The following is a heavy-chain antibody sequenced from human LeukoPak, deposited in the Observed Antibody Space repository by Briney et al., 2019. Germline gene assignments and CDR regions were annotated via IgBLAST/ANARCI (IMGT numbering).Heavy chain of an antibody. Sequence: PGGSLRLSCAASGFTVSSNHMIWVRQTPMKGLEWVSSITGDCKYITYADSVKGRFTISRDNAKNSLYLQVASLRGDDTATYYCAREGNDYYYDQWGQGTLVTVSP. CDR2: ITGDCKYI. J-gene: IGHJ4*02. CDR1: GFTVSSNH. CDR3: AREGNDYYYDQ. D-gene: IGHD3-16*01. V-gene: IGHV3-21*01.